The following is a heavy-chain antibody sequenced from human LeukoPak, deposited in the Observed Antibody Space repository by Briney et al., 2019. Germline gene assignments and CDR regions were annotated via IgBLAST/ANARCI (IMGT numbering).Heavy chain of an antibody. Sequence: PGGSLRLSCAASGFTFSSYGMHWVRQAPGKGLEWVAVISYDGSNKYYADSVKGRFTISRDNAKNSLYLQMNSLRAEDTAVYYCARDAVGFLYYYYMDVWGKGTTVTVSS. CDR2: ISYDGSNK. CDR1: GFTFSSYG. V-gene: IGHV3-33*05. J-gene: IGHJ6*03. CDR3: ARDAVGFLYYYYMDV. D-gene: IGHD2-21*01.